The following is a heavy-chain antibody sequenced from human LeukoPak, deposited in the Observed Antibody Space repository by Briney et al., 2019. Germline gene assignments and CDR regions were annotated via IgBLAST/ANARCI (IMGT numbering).Heavy chain of an antibody. J-gene: IGHJ4*02. CDR2: NYYSGST. CDR3: ARVRYYDSSGPFDY. CDR1: GVSISSSSYY. D-gene: IGHD3-22*01. Sequence: SETLSVTCTVSGVSISSSSYYWGWIRQPPGKGLEWIGSNYYSGSTYYNPSLKSRVTISVDTSKNQFSLKLSSVTAADTAVYYCARVRYYDSSGPFDYWGQGTLVTVSS. V-gene: IGHV4-39*07.